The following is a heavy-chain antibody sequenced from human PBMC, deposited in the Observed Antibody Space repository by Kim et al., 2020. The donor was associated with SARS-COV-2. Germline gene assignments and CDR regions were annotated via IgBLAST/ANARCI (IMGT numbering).Heavy chain of an antibody. J-gene: IGHJ6*02. CDR2: ISAYTGNT. D-gene: IGHD2-2*01. V-gene: IGHV1-18*01. Sequence: ASVKVSCKASGYTFTSYGISWVRQAPGQGLEWMGWISAYTGNTNYAQKLQGRVTMTTDTSTSTAYMELRSLRSDDTAVYYCARDRPVGYCSSTSCYEVYYYGMDVWGQGTTVTVSS. CDR1: GYTFTSYG. CDR3: ARDRPVGYCSSTSCYEVYYYGMDV.